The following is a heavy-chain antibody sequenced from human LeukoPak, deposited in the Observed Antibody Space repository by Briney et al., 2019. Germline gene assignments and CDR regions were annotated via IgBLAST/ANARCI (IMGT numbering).Heavy chain of an antibody. CDR3: AKDDGWVQYAN. Sequence: GGSLRLSCAASGFTFSSYTMSWVRQAPGKGLEWVSAISGSGDSTYYADSVKGRFIISRDNSKNTLYLQMNSLRAEDTAVYYCAKDDGWVQYANWGQGTLVTVSS. CDR2: ISGSGDST. V-gene: IGHV3-23*01. J-gene: IGHJ4*02. CDR1: GFTFSSYT. D-gene: IGHD5-24*01.